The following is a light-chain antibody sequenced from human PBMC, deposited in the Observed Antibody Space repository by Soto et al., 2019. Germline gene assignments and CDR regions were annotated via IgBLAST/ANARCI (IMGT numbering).Light chain of an antibody. CDR2: DVS. CDR3: CSYAGSYTFLV. CDR1: SSDVGGYNY. V-gene: IGLV2-11*01. J-gene: IGLJ2*01. Sequence: QSALTQPRSVSGSHGQSVTISCTGTSSDVGGYNYVSWYQQHPGKAPKLMIYDVSKRPSGVPDRFSGSKSGNTASLTISGLQAEDEADYYCCSYAGSYTFLVFGGGTKVTVL.